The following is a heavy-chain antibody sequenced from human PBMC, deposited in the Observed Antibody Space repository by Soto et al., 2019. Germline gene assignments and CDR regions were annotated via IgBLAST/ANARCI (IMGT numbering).Heavy chain of an antibody. J-gene: IGHJ4*01. CDR1: GSSVSDKTYY. CDR3: PRTTAVPNTLRFTYFFHX. Sequence: PSDSLRLTVSVSGSSVSDKTYYWSWIRQPPGKRLEWLGYFYYSGTTNYNPSLKSRVTISVDLSKNRFSLRLSSVTTADPALYYCPRTTAVPNTLRFTYFFHXGGQGTLVTSS. V-gene: IGHV4-61*01. D-gene: IGHD4-17*01. CDR2: FYYSGTT.